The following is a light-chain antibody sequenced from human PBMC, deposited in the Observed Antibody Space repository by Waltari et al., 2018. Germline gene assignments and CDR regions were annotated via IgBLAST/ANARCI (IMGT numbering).Light chain of an antibody. Sequence: SYVLTQPPSVSVAPGKTASLTCGGNNIGTKRVNLYQQKPGKAPSLVISYDSDRPAGIPELFSGSNSGNTATRTISRVEAADEADYYCQVWDANNDPGVFGTGTEVTVL. CDR1: NIGTKR. V-gene: IGLV3-21*04. CDR2: YDS. J-gene: IGLJ1*01. CDR3: QVWDANNDPGV.